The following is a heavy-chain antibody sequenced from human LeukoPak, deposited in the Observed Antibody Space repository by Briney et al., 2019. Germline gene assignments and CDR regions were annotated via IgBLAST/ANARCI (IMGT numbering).Heavy chain of an antibody. CDR1: GFTFRSSG. CDR3: ARDRSRFVDY. V-gene: IGHV3-33*01. D-gene: IGHD3-3*01. CDR2: IYYDGSNE. Sequence: GRSLRLSCAASGFTFRSSGMHWVRQPPGKGLEWVAVIYYDGSNELYADSVKGRFTISRDNSKSMVHLQMNSLRADDTAVYYCARDRSRFVDYWGQGTLVTVSS. J-gene: IGHJ4*02.